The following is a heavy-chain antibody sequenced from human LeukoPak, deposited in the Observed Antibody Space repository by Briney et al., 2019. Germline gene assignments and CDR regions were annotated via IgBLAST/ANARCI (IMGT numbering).Heavy chain of an antibody. V-gene: IGHV3-48*03. CDR3: AKGGFGDLVDY. D-gene: IGHD4-17*01. J-gene: IGHJ4*02. Sequence: GGSLRLSCEVSGFTFRTYEMNWVRQAPGKALEWISYIDSSGGTIYYAESVKGRFTISRDNAKNSLYLQMSSLRVEDTAVYYCAKGGFGDLVDYWGQGTLVTVSS. CDR2: IDSSGGTI. CDR1: GFTFRTYE.